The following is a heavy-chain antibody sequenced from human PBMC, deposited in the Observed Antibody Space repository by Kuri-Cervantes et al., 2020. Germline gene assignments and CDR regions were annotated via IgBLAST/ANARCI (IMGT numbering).Heavy chain of an antibody. CDR2: IKQDGSEK. V-gene: IGHV3-30*04. CDR3: ARPRSRLYYYGMDV. CDR1: GFTFSSYA. J-gene: IGHJ6*02. Sequence: GESLKISCAASGFTFSSYAMHWVRQAPGKGLEWVANIKQDGSEKYYADSVKGRFTISRDNSKNTLYLQMNSLRAEDTAVYYCARPRSRLYYYGMDVWGQGTTVTVSS.